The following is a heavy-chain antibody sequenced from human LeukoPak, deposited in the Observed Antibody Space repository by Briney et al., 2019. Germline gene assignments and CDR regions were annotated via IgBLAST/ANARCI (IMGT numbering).Heavy chain of an antibody. CDR2: INYSGST. Sequence: SETLSLTSTVSRGSTSIYYSGSIRHPPGKGLEWIGYINYSGSTNYSASLKTRVTISVDTSNNQFSLKLSSLTAADTAVYYCARTGDHNWFDLWGQGTLVTVSS. V-gene: IGHV4-59*01. CDR3: ARTGDHNWFDL. CDR1: RGSTSIYY. J-gene: IGHJ5*02. D-gene: IGHD7-27*01.